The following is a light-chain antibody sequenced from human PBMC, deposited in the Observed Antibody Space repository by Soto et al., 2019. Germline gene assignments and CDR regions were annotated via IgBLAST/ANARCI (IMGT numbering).Light chain of an antibody. CDR3: QQYNNWPPIT. J-gene: IGKJ5*01. CDR1: QSVSSY. Sequence: EIVLTQSPATLSLSPGERATLSCRASQSVSSYLAWYQQKPGQAPRLLIYGASTRATGIPARSSGSGSGTEFTLTISSLQSEDFAVYFCQQYNNWPPITFGQGTRLEIK. CDR2: GAS. V-gene: IGKV3-15*01.